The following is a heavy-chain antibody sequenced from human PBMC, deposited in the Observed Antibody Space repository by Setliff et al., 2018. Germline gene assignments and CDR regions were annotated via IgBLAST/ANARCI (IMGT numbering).Heavy chain of an antibody. CDR3: ARVSGFLYVDV. J-gene: IGHJ6*03. CDR2: INHSGST. V-gene: IGHV4-38-2*01. Sequence: PSETLSLTCAVSGFSISSGYYWGWIRQPPGKGLEWIGEINHSGSTNYNPSLKSRVTISVDTSKNQFSLKLSSATATDTAVYYCARVSGFLYVDVWGKGTTVTVSS. D-gene: IGHD3-3*01. CDR1: GFSISSGYY.